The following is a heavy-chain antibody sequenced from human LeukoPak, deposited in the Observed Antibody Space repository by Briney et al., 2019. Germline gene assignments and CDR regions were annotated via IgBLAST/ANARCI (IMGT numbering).Heavy chain of an antibody. CDR1: GFTFGKYW. CDR2: INHNGNVN. J-gene: IGHJ6*02. D-gene: IGHD3-16*01. CDR3: ARGGGLDV. Sequence: GGSLRLSCVASGFTFGKYWMNWARQAPGKGLEWVASINHNGNVNYYVDSVKGRFTISRDNAKNSLYLQMSNLRAEDTAVYFCARGGGLDVWGQGATVTVSS. V-gene: IGHV3-7*03.